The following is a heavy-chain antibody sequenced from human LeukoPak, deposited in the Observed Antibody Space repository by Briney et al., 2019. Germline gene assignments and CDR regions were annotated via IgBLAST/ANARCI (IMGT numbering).Heavy chain of an antibody. D-gene: IGHD2-15*01. V-gene: IGHV5-51*01. CDR1: GYSFTSYW. CDR3: ARIGCSGGSCYSEFDY. Sequence: GESLKISCKGSGYSFTSYWIGWVRQMPGKGLEWMGIIYPGDSDTRYSPSFQGQVTISADKSISTAYLQWSSLKASDTAMYYCARIGCSGGSCYSEFDYWGQGTLVTVSS. J-gene: IGHJ4*02. CDR2: IYPGDSDT.